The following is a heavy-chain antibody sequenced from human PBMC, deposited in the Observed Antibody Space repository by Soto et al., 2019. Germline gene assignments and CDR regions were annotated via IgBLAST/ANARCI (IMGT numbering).Heavy chain of an antibody. CDR1: GDRFTDYY. CDR3: ARESGGATATLDYYYFYMDV. Sequence: QVQLVQSGAEVKEPGASVTVSCRASGDRFTDYYMHWVRQAPGQGLEWMGWINPNSGVTKYAQKFQGWGNMTRDTSIRTVYMQLSRLRFDDTAIYYCARESGGATATLDYYYFYMDVWGTGTTVTVTS. J-gene: IGHJ6*03. V-gene: IGHV1-2*04. CDR2: INPNSGVT. D-gene: IGHD5-12*01.